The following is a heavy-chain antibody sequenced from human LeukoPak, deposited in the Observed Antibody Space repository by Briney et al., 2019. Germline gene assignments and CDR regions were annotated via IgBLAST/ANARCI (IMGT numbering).Heavy chain of an antibody. J-gene: IGHJ4*02. CDR3: ARGRRLLDY. CDR2: INHSGST. D-gene: IGHD3-22*01. Sequence: SETLSLTCTVSGGSISSYYWSWIRQPPGKGLEWIGEINHSGSTNYNPSLKSRVTISVDTSKNQFSLKLSSVTAADTAAYYCARGRRLLDYWGQGTLVTVSS. V-gene: IGHV4-34*01. CDR1: GGSISSYY.